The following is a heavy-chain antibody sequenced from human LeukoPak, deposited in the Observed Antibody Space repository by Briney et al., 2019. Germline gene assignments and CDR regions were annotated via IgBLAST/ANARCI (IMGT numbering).Heavy chain of an antibody. Sequence: GGSLRPSCAAPGFTFSSYWMSWVRQAPGKGLEWVANIKQDGSEKYYVDSVKGRFTISRDNAKNSLYLQMNSLRAEDTAVYYCARKNGLDYWGQGTLVTVSS. V-gene: IGHV3-7*01. CDR1: GFTFSSYW. CDR3: ARKNGLDY. J-gene: IGHJ4*02. CDR2: IKQDGSEK.